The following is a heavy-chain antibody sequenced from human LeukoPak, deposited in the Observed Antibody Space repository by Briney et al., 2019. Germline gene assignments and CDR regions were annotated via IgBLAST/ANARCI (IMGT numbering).Heavy chain of an antibody. CDR2: ISGSGGST. V-gene: IGHV3-23*01. D-gene: IGHD6-19*01. Sequence: PGGSLRLSCAASGFTFSSYAMSWVRQAPGKGLEWVSAISGSGGSTYYADSVKGRFTISRDNSKNTLYLQMNSLRAEDTAVYYCARDLPLGGGWYFSEDDAFDIWGQGTMVTVSS. CDR1: GFTFSSYA. CDR3: ARDLPLGGGWYFSEDDAFDI. J-gene: IGHJ3*02.